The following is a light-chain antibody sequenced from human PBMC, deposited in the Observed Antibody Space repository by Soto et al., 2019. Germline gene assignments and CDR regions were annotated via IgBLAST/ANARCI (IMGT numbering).Light chain of an antibody. J-gene: IGLJ2*01. CDR1: SSDVGGHYH. Sequence: QSVLTQPASVSGSPGQSITISCTGTSSDVGGHYHVSWFQQHPGKAPKVMIFDVSNRPSGVSNRFSGSTSGNTASLTISGLQAEYEADYYCSSFASASTLLFGGGTKVTVL. CDR2: DVS. CDR3: SSFASASTLL. V-gene: IGLV2-14*01.